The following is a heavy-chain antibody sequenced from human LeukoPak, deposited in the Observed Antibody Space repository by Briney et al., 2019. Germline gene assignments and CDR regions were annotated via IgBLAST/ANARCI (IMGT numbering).Heavy chain of an antibody. V-gene: IGHV3-23*01. J-gene: IGHJ6*02. D-gene: IGHD2-2*01. Sequence: GGSLRLSCAASGFTFSSYAMSWVRQAPGKGLEWVSAISGSGGSTYYADSVKGRFIISRDNAKNSLYLQMNSLRAEDTAVYYCARTGYCSSTSCPYYYYYGMDVWGQGTTVTVSS. CDR1: GFTFSSYA. CDR3: ARTGYCSSTSCPYYYYYGMDV. CDR2: ISGSGGST.